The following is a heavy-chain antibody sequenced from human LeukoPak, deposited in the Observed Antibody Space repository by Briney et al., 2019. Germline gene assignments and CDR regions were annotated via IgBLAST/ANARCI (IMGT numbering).Heavy chain of an antibody. D-gene: IGHD6-19*01. J-gene: IGHJ4*02. V-gene: IGHV4-39*01. Sequence: SQTLSLTCTVSGGSISSGGYYWGWIRQPPGKGLEWIGNIYYSGNTYYSPSLKSRVTISVDTSKNEFTLKLSSVTAADTAVYYCARWYSSGWYLDYWGQGTLATVSS. CDR2: IYYSGNT. CDR3: ARWYSSGWYLDY. CDR1: GGSISSGGYY.